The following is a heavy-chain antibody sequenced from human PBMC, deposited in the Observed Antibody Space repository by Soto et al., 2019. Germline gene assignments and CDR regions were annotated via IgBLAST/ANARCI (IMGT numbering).Heavy chain of an antibody. D-gene: IGHD5-12*01. CDR2: IMPIFRTP. J-gene: IGHJ6*02. Sequence: QVQLVQSGAEVKKPGSSVKVSCKASGGTFSSYAISWVRQAPGQGLEWMGGIMPIFRTPDYAQKFQGRVTLTSDXXTSTAYMELSSLRSDDTGVYYCARDNDRLQLGGNYYYIMDVWGQGTTVTVSS. CDR3: ARDNDRLQLGGNYYYIMDV. V-gene: IGHV1-69*05. CDR1: GGTFSSYA.